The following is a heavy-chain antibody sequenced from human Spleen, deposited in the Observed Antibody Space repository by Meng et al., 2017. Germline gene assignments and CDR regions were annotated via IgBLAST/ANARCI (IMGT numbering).Heavy chain of an antibody. V-gene: IGHV4-4*02. J-gene: IGHJ4*02. CDR3: ATSFWSGYSY. Sequence: QVQLQDPGPVLVKPSGTLSLTGSVAGGSSSSSNWWSWVRQPPGKGLEWIGEIYHSGSTNYNPSLKSRVTISVDKSKNQFSLKLSSVTAADTAVYYCATSFWSGYSYWGQGTLVTVSS. CDR2: IYHSGST. D-gene: IGHD3-3*01. CDR1: GGSSSSSNW.